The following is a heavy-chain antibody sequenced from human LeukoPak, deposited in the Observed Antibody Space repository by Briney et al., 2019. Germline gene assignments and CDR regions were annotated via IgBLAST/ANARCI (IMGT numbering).Heavy chain of an antibody. CDR1: GGSISSYY. CDR2: IYYSGST. CDR3: ARGERLGPDF. Sequence: SETLTLTCTVSGGSISSYYWSWIRQPPGKGLEWIGYIYYSGSTNYNPSLQSRVTISVDTSRGHFSLKLSSATAADTAVYYCARGERLGPDFWGQGTLVTVSS. D-gene: IGHD1-1*01. J-gene: IGHJ4*02. V-gene: IGHV4-59*01.